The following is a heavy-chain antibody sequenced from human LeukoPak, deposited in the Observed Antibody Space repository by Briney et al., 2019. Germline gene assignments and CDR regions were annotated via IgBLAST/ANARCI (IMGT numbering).Heavy chain of an antibody. CDR3: AKDAIIAAALGVAFDI. J-gene: IGHJ3*02. CDR1: RFTFSSYA. D-gene: IGHD6-13*01. V-gene: IGHV3-30*04. Sequence: QPGGSLRLSCAASRFTFSSYAMHWVRQAPGKGLEWVAVISYDGSDKFYADSVKGRFTISRDNSKNTLYLQMNSLRAEDTAVYYCAKDAIIAAALGVAFDIWGQGTMVTVSS. CDR2: ISYDGSDK.